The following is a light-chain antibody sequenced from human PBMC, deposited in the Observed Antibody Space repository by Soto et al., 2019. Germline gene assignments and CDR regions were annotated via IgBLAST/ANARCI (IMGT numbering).Light chain of an antibody. CDR2: GND. V-gene: IGLV1-44*01. CDR3: AAWDDSLNGVV. Sequence: QSVLTQPPSASGTPGQRVTISCSGGSSNIGSKTVSWYQQLPGTAPKLLIYGNDQRPSGVPDRFSGSKSGTSASLAIGGLQSEDEADYYCAAWDDSLNGVVFGGGTKLTVL. CDR1: SSNIGSKT. J-gene: IGLJ2*01.